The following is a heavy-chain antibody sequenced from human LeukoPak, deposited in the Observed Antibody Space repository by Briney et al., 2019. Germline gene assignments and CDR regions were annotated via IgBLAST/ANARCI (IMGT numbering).Heavy chain of an antibody. D-gene: IGHD6-13*01. CDR1: GGSISSSSYY. CDR3: ARQPRIAPLYYYYMDV. J-gene: IGHJ6*03. Sequence: TPSETLSLTCTVSGGSISSSSYYWGWVRQPPGKGLEWIGSIYYSGSTYYNPSLKSRVTISVDTSKNQFSLKLSSVTAADTAVYYCARQPRIAPLYYYYMDVWGKGTTVTISS. V-gene: IGHV4-39*01. CDR2: IYYSGST.